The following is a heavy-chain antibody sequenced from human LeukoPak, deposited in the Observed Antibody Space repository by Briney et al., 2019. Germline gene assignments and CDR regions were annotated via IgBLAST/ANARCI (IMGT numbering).Heavy chain of an antibody. V-gene: IGHV3-23*01. D-gene: IGHD3-22*01. CDR3: ARDPDPIPYYDSSRSAAFDI. J-gene: IGHJ3*02. CDR2: ISGSGGST. Sequence: GGSLRLSCAASGFTFSSYAMSWVRQAPGKGLEWVSAISGSGGSTYYADSVKGRFTISRDNSKNTLYLQMNSLRAEDTAVYYCARDPDPIPYYDSSRSAAFDIWGQGTMVTVSS. CDR1: GFTFSSYA.